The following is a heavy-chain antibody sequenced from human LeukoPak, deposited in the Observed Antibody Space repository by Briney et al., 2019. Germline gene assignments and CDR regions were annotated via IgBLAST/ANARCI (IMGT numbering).Heavy chain of an antibody. D-gene: IGHD5-12*01. CDR3: ARDGEYSGHEPEAFDI. Sequence: GGSLRLSCAASGFTFSSDSMNSVRQAPGKGLEWVSSISSSSGYIYYADSVKGRFTISRDNAKNSLYLHMNTLRAEDTAVYYCARDGEYSGHEPEAFDIWGQGTMVTVSS. V-gene: IGHV3-21*01. CDR2: ISSSSGYI. CDR1: GFTFSSDS. J-gene: IGHJ3*02.